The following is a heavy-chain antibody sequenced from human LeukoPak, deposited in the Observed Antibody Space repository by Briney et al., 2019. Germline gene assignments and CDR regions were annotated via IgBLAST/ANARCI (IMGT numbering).Heavy chain of an antibody. CDR1: GGSISSYY. D-gene: IGHD3-10*01. CDR3: ARDRHYYGSGLSDAFDI. J-gene: IGHJ3*02. Sequence: SETLSLTCTVSGGSISSYYWSWIRQPPGKGLEWIGYIYYRGSTNYNPSLKSRVTISVDTSKNQFSLKLSSVTAADTAVYYCARDRHYYGSGLSDAFDIWGQGTMVTVSS. V-gene: IGHV4-59*01. CDR2: IYYRGST.